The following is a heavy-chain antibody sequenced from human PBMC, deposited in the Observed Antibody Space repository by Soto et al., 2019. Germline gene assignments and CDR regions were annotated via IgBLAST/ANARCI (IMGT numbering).Heavy chain of an antibody. V-gene: IGHV2-5*02. D-gene: IGHD5-18*01. CDR2: IYWDDGK. J-gene: IGHJ4*02. CDR3: AHGEYSSDGWCFFDY. CDR1: GSSLNASGVR. Sequence: SGPTLVNPTQTLTLTCTLSGSSLNASGVRVGWIRQPPGKALEWLALIYWDDGKRYSPSLKNRLTVTKDTLKNQVVLTMTNMDPADTGTYYCAHGEYSSDGWCFFDYWGQGTLVTVSS.